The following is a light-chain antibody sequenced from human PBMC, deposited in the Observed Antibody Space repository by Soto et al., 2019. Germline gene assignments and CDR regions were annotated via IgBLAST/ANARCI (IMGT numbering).Light chain of an antibody. V-gene: IGKV3-15*01. CDR1: QTVSRN. Sequence: DIVMTQSPATLSVSPGERATLSCRASQTVSRNLAWYQHKPGQAPRLLISGASTRATGVPDRFSSSGSGTEFTLTISSLQSEDSAVYYCQQYNNWPPLTFGGGTKVE. CDR3: QQYNNWPPLT. J-gene: IGKJ4*01. CDR2: GAS.